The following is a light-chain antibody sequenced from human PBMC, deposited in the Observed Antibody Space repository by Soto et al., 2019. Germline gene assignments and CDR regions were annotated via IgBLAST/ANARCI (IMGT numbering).Light chain of an antibody. V-gene: IGLV2-14*01. CDR3: SSYTSSSLYV. CDR2: DVS. J-gene: IGLJ1*01. Sequence: SALTQPASVSGSPGQSITISCTGTSSDVGGYNYVSWYQQHPGKAPKLIIYDVSNRPSGVSNRFSASKSGNTASLTISGLQAEDEADYYCSSYTSSSLYVFGTGTKLTVL. CDR1: SSDVGGYNY.